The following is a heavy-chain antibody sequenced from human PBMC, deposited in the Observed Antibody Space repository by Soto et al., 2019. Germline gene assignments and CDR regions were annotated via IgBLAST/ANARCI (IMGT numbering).Heavy chain of an antibody. Sequence: GGSLRLSRAASGFTFSSYAMSWVRQAPGKGLEWVSAISGSGGSTYYADSVKGRFTISRDNSKNTLYLQMNSLRAEDTAVYYCAKHYYYDSSGYISGYNWFDPWGQGTLVTVSS. CDR1: GFTFSSYA. J-gene: IGHJ5*02. D-gene: IGHD3-22*01. V-gene: IGHV3-23*01. CDR3: AKHYYYDSSGYISGYNWFDP. CDR2: ISGSGGST.